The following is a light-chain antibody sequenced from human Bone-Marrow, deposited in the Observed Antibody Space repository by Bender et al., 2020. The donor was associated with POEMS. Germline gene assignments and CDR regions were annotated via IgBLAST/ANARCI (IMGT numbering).Light chain of an antibody. CDR3: GSYTSRSTSV. J-gene: IGLJ1*01. CDR2: DVR. V-gene: IGLV2-14*01. Sequence: QSALAQPASVSGSPGQSITISCRAASSALVSWYQQHPGKAPKLIIYDVRNRPSGVSSRFSGSKSGKTASLTISGLQAEDEADYYCGSYTSRSTSVFGTGTTVTVL. CDR1: SSALV.